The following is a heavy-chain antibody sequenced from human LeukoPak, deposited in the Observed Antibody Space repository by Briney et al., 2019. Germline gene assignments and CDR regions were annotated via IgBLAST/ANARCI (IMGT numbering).Heavy chain of an antibody. CDR1: GGSISSGGYS. D-gene: IGHD2-2*01. V-gene: IGHV4-30-2*01. CDR3: ARRYCSSTSCYADY. Sequence: PSETLSLTCAVSGGSISSGGYSWSWIRQPPGKGLEWIGYIYHSGSTYYNPSLKSRVTISVDRSKNQFSLKLSSVTAADTAVYYCARRYCSSTSCYADYWGQGILVTVSS. J-gene: IGHJ4*02. CDR2: IYHSGST.